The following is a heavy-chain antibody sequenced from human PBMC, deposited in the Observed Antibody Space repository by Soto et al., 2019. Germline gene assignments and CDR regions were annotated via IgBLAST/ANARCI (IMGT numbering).Heavy chain of an antibody. CDR1: GFTFSSYG. CDR3: AAGAYYFDY. Sequence: QVQLVESVGGVVQPGRSLRLSCAASGFTFSSYGMHWVRQAPGKGLEWVAVIWYDGSNKYYADSVKGRFTISRDNSKNTLYLQMNSLRAEDTAVYYCAAGAYYFDYWGQGTLVIVSS. V-gene: IGHV3-33*01. CDR2: IWYDGSNK. D-gene: IGHD3-10*01. J-gene: IGHJ4*02.